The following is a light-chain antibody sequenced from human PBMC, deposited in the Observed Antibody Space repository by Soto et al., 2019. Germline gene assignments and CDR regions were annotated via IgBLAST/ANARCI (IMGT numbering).Light chain of an antibody. J-gene: IGLJ1*01. CDR1: SSDVGAYNF. CDR2: EVT. Sequence: QSALTQPASVSLSPGQSITMSCTGSSSDVGAYNFVSWYQHHPGKAPKLILYEVTTHPSGVSSRFSGSKSGNTASLTISGLQADDEANYYCSSYTSSNTPYVFGTGTKVTVL. CDR3: SSYTSSNTPYV. V-gene: IGLV2-14*01.